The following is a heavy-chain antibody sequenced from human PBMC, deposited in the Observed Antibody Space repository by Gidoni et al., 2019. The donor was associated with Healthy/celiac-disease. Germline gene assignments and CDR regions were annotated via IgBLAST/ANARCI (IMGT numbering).Heavy chain of an antibody. J-gene: IGHJ3*02. CDR3: AKPSFDI. V-gene: IGHV3-23*01. CDR1: GFTFSSYA. Sequence: EVRLLESGGGLVHPGGSMRLSCAAAGFTFSSYAMSWVRQAPGKGLEWVSAISVSGGSTYYADSVKGRFTISRDNAKNTLYLQMNSLRAEDTAVYYCAKPSFDIWGQGTMVTVSS. CDR2: ISVSGGST.